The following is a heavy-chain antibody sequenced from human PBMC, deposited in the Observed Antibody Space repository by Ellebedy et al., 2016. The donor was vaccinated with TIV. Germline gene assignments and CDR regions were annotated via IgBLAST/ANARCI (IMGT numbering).Heavy chain of an antibody. Sequence: GESLKIPXAASGFTFSSYAMHWVRQAPGKGLEWVAVISYDGSNKYYADSVKGRFTISRDNSKNTLYLQMNSLRAEDTAAYYCARGDYYDSSGHIDYWGQGTLVTVSS. CDR1: GFTFSSYA. CDR3: ARGDYYDSSGHIDY. J-gene: IGHJ4*02. V-gene: IGHV3-30-3*01. CDR2: ISYDGSNK. D-gene: IGHD3-22*01.